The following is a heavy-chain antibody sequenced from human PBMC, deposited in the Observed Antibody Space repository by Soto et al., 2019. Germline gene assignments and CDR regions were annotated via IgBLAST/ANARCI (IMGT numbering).Heavy chain of an antibody. CDR1: GGSISSGDYY. CDR2: IYYSGST. D-gene: IGHD3-10*01. V-gene: IGHV4-30-4*01. Sequence: QVQLQESGPGLVKPSQTLSLTCTVSGGSISSGDYYWSWIRQPPGKGLEWIGYIYYSGSTYYNPSLKSRVTISVDTSKIQFSLKLSSVTAADTAVYYCASLEKPKGRRVYYYYGMDVWGQGTTVTVSS. J-gene: IGHJ6*02. CDR3: ASLEKPKGRRVYYYYGMDV.